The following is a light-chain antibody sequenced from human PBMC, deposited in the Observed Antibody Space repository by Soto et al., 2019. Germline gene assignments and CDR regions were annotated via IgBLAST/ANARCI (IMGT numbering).Light chain of an antibody. CDR2: DVT. CDR1: SSDIGGYNY. J-gene: IGLJ1*01. Sequence: QPASVSGSPGQSIAISCTGTSSDIGGYNYVSWYQQHPGKAPKLLIYDVTHRPSGVSNRFSGSKSGDTASLTISGLQAEDEADYYCSSYTSTSTPYVFGTGTKLTVL. CDR3: SSYTSTSTPYV. V-gene: IGLV2-14*03.